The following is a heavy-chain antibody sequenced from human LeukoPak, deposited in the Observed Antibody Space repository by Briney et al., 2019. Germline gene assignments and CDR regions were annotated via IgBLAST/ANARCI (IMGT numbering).Heavy chain of an antibody. J-gene: IGHJ4*02. Sequence: SETLYLTCAVYGGSFSGYYWSWIRQPPGKGLEWIGEINHSGSTNYNPSLKSRVTISVDTSKNQFSLKLSSVTAADTAVYYCARVSDLPYTMVRGVPPIAPFDYWGQGTLVTVSS. D-gene: IGHD3-10*01. CDR3: ARVSDLPYTMVRGVPPIAPFDY. CDR2: INHSGST. V-gene: IGHV4-34*01. CDR1: GGSFSGYY.